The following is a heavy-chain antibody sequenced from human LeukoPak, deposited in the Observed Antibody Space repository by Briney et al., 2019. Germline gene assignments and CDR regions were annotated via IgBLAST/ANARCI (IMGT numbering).Heavy chain of an antibody. CDR1: GDTFSSYG. CDR3: ARDLYYYDSGGPDY. CDR2: IIPISGIA. V-gene: IGHV1-69*05. D-gene: IGHD3-22*01. J-gene: IGHJ4*02. Sequence: GASVKVSCKASGDTFSSYGLSWVRQAPGQGLEWMGRIIPISGIATYAQKFQDRVTINTDESTSTVYMELSSLRSEDTAVYYCARDLYYYDSGGPDYWGQGTLVSVSS.